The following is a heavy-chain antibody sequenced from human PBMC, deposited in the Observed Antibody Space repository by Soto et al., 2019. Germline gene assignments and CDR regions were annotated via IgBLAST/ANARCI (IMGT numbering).Heavy chain of an antibody. D-gene: IGHD3-9*01. V-gene: IGHV3-23*01. J-gene: IGHJ5*02. CDR1: GFTFSSYA. Sequence: GGSLRLSCAASGFTFSSYAMSWVRQAPGKGLEWVSAISGSGGSTYYADSVKGRFTISRDNSKNTLYLQMNSLRAEETAVYYCARDYEARFYDILSGFLFDPWGQGTLVTVSS. CDR2: ISGSGGST. CDR3: ARDYEARFYDILSGFLFDP.